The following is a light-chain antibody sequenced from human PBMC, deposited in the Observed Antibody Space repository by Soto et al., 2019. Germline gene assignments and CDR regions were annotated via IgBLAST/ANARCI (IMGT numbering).Light chain of an antibody. CDR2: DAS. CDR3: QQRSNWPVT. CDR1: QSVSSY. J-gene: IGKJ1*01. Sequence: EIVLTQSPATLSLSPGERATLSCRASQSVSSYLAWSQHKPGQAPRLLIYDASNRATGIPARFSGSGSGTDFTLTISSLEPEDFAVYYCQQRSNWPVTFGQGTKVEIK. V-gene: IGKV3-11*01.